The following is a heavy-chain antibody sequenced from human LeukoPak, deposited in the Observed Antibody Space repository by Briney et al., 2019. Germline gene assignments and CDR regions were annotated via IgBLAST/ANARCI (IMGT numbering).Heavy chain of an antibody. Sequence: SETLSLTCTVSGGSISSGSYYWSWIRQPPGKGLEWIGYIYYSGSTNYNPSLKSRVTISVDTSKNQFSLKLSSVTAADTAVYYCAREGRGSGSYGAFDIWGQGTMVTVSS. CDR3: AREGRGSGSYGAFDI. V-gene: IGHV4-61*01. CDR2: IYYSGST. CDR1: GGSISSGSYY. J-gene: IGHJ3*02. D-gene: IGHD3-10*01.